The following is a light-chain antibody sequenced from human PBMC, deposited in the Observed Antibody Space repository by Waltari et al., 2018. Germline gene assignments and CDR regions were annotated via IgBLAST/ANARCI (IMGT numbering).Light chain of an antibody. CDR1: HSVSRA. V-gene: IGKV3-20*01. J-gene: IGKJ1*01. CDR3: QHYVRLPAT. Sequence: EIVLTPSPGTFSLSPGERATLSCRASHSVSRALAWYQQKPGQAPRLLISGASNRATGIPDRFSGSGSGTDFSLTISSLEPEDFAVYYCQHYVRLPATFGQGTKVEIK. CDR2: GAS.